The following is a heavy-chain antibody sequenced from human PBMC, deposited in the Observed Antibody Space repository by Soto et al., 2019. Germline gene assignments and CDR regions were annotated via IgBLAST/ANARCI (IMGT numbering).Heavy chain of an antibody. CDR2: IYYSGST. CDR3: AREGPRVTGTTIYYGMDV. V-gene: IGHV4-59*01. CDR1: GGSFSGYY. Sequence: SETLSLTCAVHGGSFSGYYWDWIRQPPGKGLEWIGYIYYSGSTNYNPSLKSRVTISVDTSKNQFSLKLSSVTAADTAVYYCAREGPRVTGTTIYYGMDVWGKGTTVTVSS. J-gene: IGHJ6*04. D-gene: IGHD1-7*01.